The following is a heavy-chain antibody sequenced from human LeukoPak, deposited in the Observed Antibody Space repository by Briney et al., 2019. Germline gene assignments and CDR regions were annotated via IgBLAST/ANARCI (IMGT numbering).Heavy chain of an antibody. CDR3: ARGGQYCSSTTCYLDY. D-gene: IGHD2-2*01. J-gene: IGHJ4*02. Sequence: VASVKVSCKASGYTFTGYYMHWVRQAPGQGLEWMGWINPNSGGTNYAQKFQGRVTMTRDTSISTAYMELSRLRSDDTAVYYCARGGQYCSSTTCYLDYWGQGTLVTVSS. CDR1: GYTFTGYY. CDR2: INPNSGGT. V-gene: IGHV1-2*02.